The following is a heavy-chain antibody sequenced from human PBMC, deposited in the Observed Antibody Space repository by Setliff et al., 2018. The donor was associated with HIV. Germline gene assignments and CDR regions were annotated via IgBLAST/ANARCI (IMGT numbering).Heavy chain of an antibody. V-gene: IGHV3-23*01. CDR3: ARGGLDSVFQSFDY. Sequence: GGSLRLSCAASGFTFSSYAMSWVRQAPGKGLEWVSVISVSGRSTYYADSVKGRFTISRDNSKNTLYLQMNSLRADDTAVYYCARGGLDSVFQSFDYWGQGTLVTVSS. CDR2: ISVSGRST. D-gene: IGHD2-21*01. J-gene: IGHJ4*02. CDR1: GFTFSSYA.